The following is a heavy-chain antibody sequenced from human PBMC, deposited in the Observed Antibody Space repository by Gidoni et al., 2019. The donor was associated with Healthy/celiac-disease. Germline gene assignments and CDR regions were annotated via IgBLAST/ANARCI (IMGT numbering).Heavy chain of an antibody. J-gene: IGHJ6*02. CDR3: ARGRGPHYGSGSYYYYYYDMDV. V-gene: IGHV4-34*01. CDR2: INHSGST. Sequence: QVQLQQWGAGLVKPSVTRSVSCAVHGGSFRGFCRRWSCQPPGKGLVWIGEINHSGSTNYNPSLKSRVTISVGTSKNQFVLRLSFVTAADTAVYYCARGRGPHYGSGSYYYYYYDMDVWGQGTTVTVSS. D-gene: IGHD3-10*01. CDR1: GGSFRGFC.